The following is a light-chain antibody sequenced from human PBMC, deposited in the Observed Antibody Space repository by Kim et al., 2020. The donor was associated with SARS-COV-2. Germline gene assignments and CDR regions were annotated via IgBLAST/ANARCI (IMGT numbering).Light chain of an antibody. CDR2: GAS. J-gene: IGKJ1*01. CDR3: QQYNNWPQT. Sequence: VSPGERATLSCRASQTVNSNLAWYQQKPGQAPRLLIYGASTRATGFPARFSGSGSGTEFTLTISSLQSEDFAVYYCQQYNNWPQTFGRGTKVDIK. V-gene: IGKV3-15*01. CDR1: QTVNSN.